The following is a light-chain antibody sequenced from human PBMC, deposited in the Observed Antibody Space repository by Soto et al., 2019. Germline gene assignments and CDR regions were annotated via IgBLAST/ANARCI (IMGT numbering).Light chain of an antibody. V-gene: IGLV1-47*01. CDR1: DSNVAIGY. CDR3: AAWDHSLRSYV. CDR2: KNH. J-gene: IGLJ1*01. Sequence: QSVLTQPSSASGTPGQTVTMSCSGSDSNVAIGYVYWYQQLPGTAPNLLIHKNHQRPSGVPDRFSGSKSGTSASLAVSGLRSEDEAEYYCAAWDHSLRSYVFGSGTKVTVL.